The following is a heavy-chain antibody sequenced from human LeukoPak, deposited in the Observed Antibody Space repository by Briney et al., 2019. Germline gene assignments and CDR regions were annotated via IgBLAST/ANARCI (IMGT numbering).Heavy chain of an antibody. CDR2: FSYSGST. V-gene: IGHV4-59*08. J-gene: IGHJ6*02. CDR1: GGSITSDY. CDR3: ARADESLVYGMDV. Sequence: SETLSLTCTLSGGSITSDYWSWIRQSPGKGLEWIGYFSYSGSTHYSPSLTSRVAISVDTSRNQLSLKLRSVTAADTAIYYCARADESLVYGMDVWGPGTTVIVSS.